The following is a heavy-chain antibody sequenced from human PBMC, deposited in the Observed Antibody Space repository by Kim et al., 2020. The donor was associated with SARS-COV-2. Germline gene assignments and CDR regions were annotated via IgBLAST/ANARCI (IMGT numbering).Heavy chain of an antibody. CDR2: ISSSGSTI. D-gene: IGHD6-13*01. Sequence: GGSLRLSCAASGFTFSSYEMNWVRQAPGKGLEWVSYISSSGSTIYYADSVKGRFTISRDNAKNSLYLQMNSLRAEDTAVYYCARELSSPSSWDGYYFDYWGQGTLVTVSS. CDR1: GFTFSSYE. J-gene: IGHJ4*02. CDR3: ARELSSPSSWDGYYFDY. V-gene: IGHV3-48*03.